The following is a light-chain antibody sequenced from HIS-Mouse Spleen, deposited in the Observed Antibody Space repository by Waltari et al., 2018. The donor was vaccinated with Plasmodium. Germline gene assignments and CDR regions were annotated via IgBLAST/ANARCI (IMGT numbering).Light chain of an antibody. CDR3: QQYGSSPRLT. CDR1: QSVSSSY. J-gene: IGKJ4*01. Sequence: EIVLTQSPGTLSLSPGERATLSCRASQSVSSSYLAWYQQKPGQAPRLLIYGASSRATGIPDRFSGSGSGTDLTLTISRLEPEDFEVYYCQQYGSSPRLTFGGGTKVEIK. CDR2: GAS. V-gene: IGKV3-20*01.